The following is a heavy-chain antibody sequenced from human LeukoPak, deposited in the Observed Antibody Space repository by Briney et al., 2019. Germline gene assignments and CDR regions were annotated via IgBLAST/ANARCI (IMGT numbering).Heavy chain of an antibody. CDR3: ARDPYSGNYGNYYYYYMDV. V-gene: IGHV3-74*01. D-gene: IGHD1-26*01. CDR1: GFTFSTYW. CDR2: INNDGSGT. J-gene: IGHJ6*03. Sequence: GGSLRLSCAASGFTFSTYWMHWVRQVPGKGLVWVSRINNDGSGTFYADSVRGRFTISRDNAKDSLYPQMNSLGPEDTAVYYCARDPYSGNYGNYYYYYMDVWGKGTTVTISS.